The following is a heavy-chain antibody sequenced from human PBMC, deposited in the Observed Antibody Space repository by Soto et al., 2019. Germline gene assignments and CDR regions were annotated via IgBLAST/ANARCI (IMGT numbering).Heavy chain of an antibody. CDR3: AGTGYSYGYYYYGMDV. Sequence: SVKVSCKASGGTFSSYAISWVRQAPGQGLEWMGGIIPIFGTANYAQKFQGRVTITADESTSTAYMELSSLRSEDTAVYYCAGTGYSYGYYYYGMDVWGQGTTVTVSS. CDR2: IIPIFGTA. D-gene: IGHD5-18*01. CDR1: GGTFSSYA. V-gene: IGHV1-69*13. J-gene: IGHJ6*02.